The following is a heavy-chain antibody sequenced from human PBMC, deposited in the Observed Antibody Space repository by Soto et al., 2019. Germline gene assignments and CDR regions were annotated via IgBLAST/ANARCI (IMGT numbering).Heavy chain of an antibody. CDR3: AKSQEPFDY. CDR2: ISGSGGST. D-gene: IGHD1-26*01. J-gene: IGHJ4*02. Sequence: GGSLRPSCAPPGFPFSSYAMSWVRQAPGKGLEWVSAISGSGGSTYYADSVKGRFTISRDNSKNTLYLQMNSLRAEDTAVYYCAKSQEPFDYWGQGTLVTVSS. V-gene: IGHV3-23*01. CDR1: GFPFSSYA.